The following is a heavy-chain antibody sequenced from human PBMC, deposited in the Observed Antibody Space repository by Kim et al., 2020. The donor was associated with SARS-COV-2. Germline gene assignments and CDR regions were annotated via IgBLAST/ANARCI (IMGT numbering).Heavy chain of an antibody. CDR2: IYYSGST. CDR3: ARGGEAKLELALDY. CDR1: GGSISSYY. Sequence: SETLSLTCTVSGGSISSYYWSWIRQPPGKGLEWIGYIYYSGSTNYNPSLKSRVTISVDTSKNQFSLKLSSVTAADTAVYYCARGGEAKLELALDYWGQGTLVTVSS. J-gene: IGHJ4*02. D-gene: IGHD1-7*01. V-gene: IGHV4-59*01.